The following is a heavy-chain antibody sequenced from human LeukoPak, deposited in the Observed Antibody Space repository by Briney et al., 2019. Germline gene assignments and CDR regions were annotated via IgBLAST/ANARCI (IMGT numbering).Heavy chain of an antibody. Sequence: GGSLRLSCAASGFTFSHSAMSWVRQAPGKGLEWISTISGSGSDTNYADSVRGRLIISRDNSKNTLFLQMNSLKTEDTAVYYCTSQQQLLTYFDSWGQGTLVTVSS. V-gene: IGHV3-23*01. D-gene: IGHD6-13*01. CDR3: TSQQQLLTYFDS. J-gene: IGHJ4*02. CDR1: GFTFSHSA. CDR2: ISGSGSDT.